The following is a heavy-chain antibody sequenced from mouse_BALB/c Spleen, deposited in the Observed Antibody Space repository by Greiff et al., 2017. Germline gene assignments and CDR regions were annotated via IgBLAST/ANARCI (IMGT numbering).Heavy chain of an antibody. D-gene: IGHD1-1*01. V-gene: IGHV1S56*01. CDR2: IYPGNVNT. CDR1: GYTFTSYY. CDR3: ARSRYYGSSLYWYFDV. Sequence: QVQLQQSGPELVKPGASVRISCKASGYTFTSYYIHWVKQRPGQGLEWIGWIYPGNVNTKYNEKFKGKATLTADKSSSTAYMQLSSLTSEDSAVYFCARSRYYGSSLYWYFDVWGAGTTVTVSS. J-gene: IGHJ1*01.